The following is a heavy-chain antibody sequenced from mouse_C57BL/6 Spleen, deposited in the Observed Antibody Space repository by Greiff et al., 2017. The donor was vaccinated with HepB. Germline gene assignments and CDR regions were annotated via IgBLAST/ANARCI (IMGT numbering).Heavy chain of an antibody. CDR3: ARYWLGQGYFDY. CDR1: GFTFTDYY. Sequence: EVKLQESGGGLVQPGGSLSLSCAASGFTFTDYYMSWVRQPPGKALEWLGFIRNKANGYTTEYSASVKGRFTISRDNFQSILYLQMNALRAEDSATYYCARYWLGQGYFDYWGQGTTLTVSS. V-gene: IGHV7-3*01. CDR2: IRNKANGYTT. J-gene: IGHJ2*01. D-gene: IGHD3-3*01.